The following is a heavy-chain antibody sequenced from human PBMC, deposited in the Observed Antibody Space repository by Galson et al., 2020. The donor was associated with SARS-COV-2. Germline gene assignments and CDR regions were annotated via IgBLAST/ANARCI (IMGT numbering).Heavy chain of an antibody. CDR1: GGSVSSGSYY. CDR3: ARESPYDFWSGYLDY. D-gene: IGHD3-3*01. Sequence: SETLSLTCTVSGGSVSSGSYYWSWIRQPPGKGLEWIGYIYYSGSTNYNPSLKSRVTISVDTSKNQFSLKLSSVTAADTAVYYCARESPYDFWSGYLDYWGQGTLVTVSS. J-gene: IGHJ4*02. V-gene: IGHV4-61*01. CDR2: IYYSGST.